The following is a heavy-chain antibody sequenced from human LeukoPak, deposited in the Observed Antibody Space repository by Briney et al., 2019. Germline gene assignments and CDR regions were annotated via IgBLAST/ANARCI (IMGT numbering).Heavy chain of an antibody. V-gene: IGHV3-30*02. J-gene: IGHJ4*02. CDR2: IRYDGNYR. Sequence: PGGSLRLSCAASGFTFSTYGMHWVRQAPGKGLEWVSFIRYDGNYRYYADSVKGRFTISRDNSKSTLYLQMNGLRPEDTAVYYCAKEASTSDCVDSWGQGTLVTVPS. CDR3: AKEASTSDCVDS. D-gene: IGHD2-21*02. CDR1: GFTFSTYG.